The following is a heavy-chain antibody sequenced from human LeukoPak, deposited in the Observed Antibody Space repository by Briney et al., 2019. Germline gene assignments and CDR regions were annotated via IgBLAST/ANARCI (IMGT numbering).Heavy chain of an antibody. CDR2: ISGSGGST. Sequence: PGGSLRLSCAASGFTFSSYATSWVRQAPGKGLEWVSAISGSGGSTYYADSVKGRFTISRDNSKNTLYLQMNSLRAEDTAVYFCARDLNPQSIGMRAFDIWGQGTMVTASS. CDR3: ARDLNPQSIGMRAFDI. CDR1: GFTFSSYA. J-gene: IGHJ3*02. V-gene: IGHV3-23*01. D-gene: IGHD1-14*01.